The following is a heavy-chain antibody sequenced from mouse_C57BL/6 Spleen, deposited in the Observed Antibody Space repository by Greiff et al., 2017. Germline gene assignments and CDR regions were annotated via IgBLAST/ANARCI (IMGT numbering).Heavy chain of an antibody. V-gene: IGHV5-6*01. Sequence: EVQGVESGGDLVKPGGSLKLSCAASGFTFSSYGMSWVRQTPDKRLEWVATISSGGSYTYYPDSVKGRFTISRDNAKNTLYLQMSSLKSEDTAMYYCARQEVTTVAYYFDYWGQGTTLTVSS. CDR1: GFTFSSYG. D-gene: IGHD1-1*01. CDR2: ISSGGSYT. CDR3: ARQEVTTVAYYFDY. J-gene: IGHJ2*01.